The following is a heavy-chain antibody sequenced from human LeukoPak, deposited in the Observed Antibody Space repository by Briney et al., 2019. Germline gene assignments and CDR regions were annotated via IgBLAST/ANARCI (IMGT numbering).Heavy chain of an antibody. Sequence: PGGSLRPSCAASGFTFSNYGMHWVRQAPGKGLDWVAFIRYDGRNKYYADSVKGRFTISRDNSKNTLYLQMNSLRAEDTAVYYCAGEGAADAFDIWGQGTMVTVSS. V-gene: IGHV3-30*02. CDR1: GFTFSNYG. J-gene: IGHJ3*02. CDR3: AGEGAADAFDI. CDR2: IRYDGRNK. D-gene: IGHD1-26*01.